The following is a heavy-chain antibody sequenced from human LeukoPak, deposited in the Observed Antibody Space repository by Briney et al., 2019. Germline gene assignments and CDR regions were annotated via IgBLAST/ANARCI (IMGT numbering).Heavy chain of an antibody. J-gene: IGHJ4*02. D-gene: IGHD1-26*01. CDR3: ARGLYSGSQRAYFDY. V-gene: IGHV3-9*01. Sequence: PGGSLRLSCAASGFTFDDYAMHWVRQAPGKGLEWVSGISWNSGSIGYADSVKGRFTISRDNAKNSLYLQMNSLRAEDTAVYYCARGLYSGSQRAYFDYWGQGTLVTVSS. CDR1: GFTFDDYA. CDR2: ISWNSGSI.